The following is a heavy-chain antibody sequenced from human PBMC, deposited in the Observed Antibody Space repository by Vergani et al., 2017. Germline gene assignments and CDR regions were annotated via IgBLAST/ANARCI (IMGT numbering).Heavy chain of an antibody. CDR2: ISYDGTQK. CDR1: GFTSSYYG. Sequence: QVHLVESGGGVVQPGRSLRLSCVVSGFTSSYYGMHWVRQAPGKGLEWVAVISYDGTQKYYADSVKGRFTISRDNSKSTLYLQMNSLRTEDTAVYYCATPRLLFSYYYYYGMDVWGQGTTVTVSS. CDR3: ATPRLLFSYYYYYGMDV. D-gene: IGHD6-25*01. V-gene: IGHV3-30*03. J-gene: IGHJ6*02.